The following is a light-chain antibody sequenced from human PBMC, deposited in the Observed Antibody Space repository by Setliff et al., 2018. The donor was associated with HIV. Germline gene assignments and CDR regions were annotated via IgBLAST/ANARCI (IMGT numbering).Light chain of an antibody. Sequence: QSVLTQPPSASGTPGQRVTISCSGSSSNIGRNTVNWYQQLPGTATKLLIYRNYQRPSGVPDRFSGSKSGTSASLAISGLQSEDESDYYCAAWDDSLNGSYVFGAGTKVTVL. V-gene: IGLV1-44*01. CDR1: SSNIGRNT. J-gene: IGLJ1*01. CDR2: RNY. CDR3: AAWDDSLNGSYV.